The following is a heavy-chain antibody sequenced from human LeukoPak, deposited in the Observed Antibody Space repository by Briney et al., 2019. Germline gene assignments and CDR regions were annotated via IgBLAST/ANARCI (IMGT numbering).Heavy chain of an antibody. CDR1: GFTFSSYS. D-gene: IGHD3-10*01. J-gene: IGHJ4*02. Sequence: GGSLRLSCAASGFTFSSYSKNWVRQAPGKGLEWVSYITSSSSPIYYADSVKGRFTISRDNAKNSLYLQMNSLRDEDTAVYYCARDPASNPTGSNYAPYFDYWGQGTLVTVSS. V-gene: IGHV3-48*02. CDR2: ITSSSSPI. CDR3: ARDPASNPTGSNYAPYFDY.